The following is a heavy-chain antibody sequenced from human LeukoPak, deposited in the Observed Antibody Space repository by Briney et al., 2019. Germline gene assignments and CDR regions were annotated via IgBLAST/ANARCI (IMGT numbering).Heavy chain of an antibody. V-gene: IGHV4-38-2*01. Sequence: SETLSLTCAVSGYSISSGYYCGWIRQTPGKGLEWIASMYHSGSTYFNPPLKSRVTISVDTSKNQFSLKLSSVTAADTAVYYCARRIAAAGIGYDAFDIWGQGTMVTVSS. J-gene: IGHJ3*02. D-gene: IGHD6-13*01. CDR2: MYHSGST. CDR1: GYSISSGYY. CDR3: ARRIAAAGIGYDAFDI.